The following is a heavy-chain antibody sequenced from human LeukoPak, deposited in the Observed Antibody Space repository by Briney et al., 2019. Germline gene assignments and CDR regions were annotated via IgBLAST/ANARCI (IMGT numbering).Heavy chain of an antibody. J-gene: IGHJ4*02. CDR2: MIHSGST. CDR3: ARSMVLIAAAGKGFDY. D-gene: IGHD6-13*01. CDR1: GGSIRSSSYY. V-gene: IGHV4-39*07. Sequence: SETLSLTCTVSGGSIRSSSYYWGWIRQPPGKGLEWVGEMIHSGSTNYNPSLKSRVTISVDTSKNQFSLKVSSVTAADTAVYYCARSMVLIAAAGKGFDYWGQGTLVTVSS.